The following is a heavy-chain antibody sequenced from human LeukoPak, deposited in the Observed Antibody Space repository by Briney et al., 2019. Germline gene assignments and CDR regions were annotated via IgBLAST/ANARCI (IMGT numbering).Heavy chain of an antibody. Sequence: PGESLRLSCAASGFTFSSYGMHWVRQPPGKGLEWVAFIRYDGSNKYYADSVNGRFTISRDNSKITLYLQMNSLRAEDAAVYYCAKPGVLRYFEWLLYFDYWGQGTLVTVSS. CDR3: AKPGVLRYFEWLLYFDY. V-gene: IGHV3-30*02. D-gene: IGHD3-9*01. CDR2: IRYDGSNK. J-gene: IGHJ4*02. CDR1: GFTFSSYG.